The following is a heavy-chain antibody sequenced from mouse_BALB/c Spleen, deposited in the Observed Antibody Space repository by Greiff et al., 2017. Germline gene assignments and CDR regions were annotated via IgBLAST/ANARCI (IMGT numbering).Heavy chain of an antibody. CDR1: GFTFSSFG. V-gene: IGHV5-17*02. Sequence: DVQLVESGGGLVQPGGSRKLSCAASGFTFSSFGMHWVRQAPEKGLEWVAYISSGSSTIYYADTVKGRFTISRDNPKNTLFLQMTSLRSEDTAMYYCARVHYYAGYYAMDYWGQGTSVTVSS. D-gene: IGHD1-2*01. J-gene: IGHJ4*01. CDR3: ARVHYYAGYYAMDY. CDR2: ISSGSSTI.